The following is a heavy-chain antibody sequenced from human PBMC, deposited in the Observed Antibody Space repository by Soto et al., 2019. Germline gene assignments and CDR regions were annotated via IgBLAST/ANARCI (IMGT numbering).Heavy chain of an antibody. CDR2: ISDSGIRT. CDR3: AKDGIRKDDY. V-gene: IGHV3-23*01. CDR1: GFSISDYA. J-gene: IGHJ4*02. Sequence: DVQLLESGGGFIQPGGSLRLSCSASGFSISDYAMSWVRQAPGKGLEWVSSISDSGIRTFYRDSVKGRFAISRDTSKNTVYLLMNNLRVADTAQYYCAKDGIRKDDYWGQGTMVTVSS.